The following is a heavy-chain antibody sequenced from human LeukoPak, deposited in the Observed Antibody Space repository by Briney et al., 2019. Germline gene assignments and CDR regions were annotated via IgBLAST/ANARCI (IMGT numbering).Heavy chain of an antibody. CDR3: ARGRSLDY. CDR2: INSDASET. Sequence: GWSLRLSCAASGFTFRNYWMTWVRQAPGKGLEWVANINSDASETYYVDSVKGRFTISRDNAKNSLYLQMNSLRAEDTAVYYCARGRSLDYWGQGTLVTVSS. J-gene: IGHJ4*02. V-gene: IGHV3-7*01. CDR1: GFTFRNYW.